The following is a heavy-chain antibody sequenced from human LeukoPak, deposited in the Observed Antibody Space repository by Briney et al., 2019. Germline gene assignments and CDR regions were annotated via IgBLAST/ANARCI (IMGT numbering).Heavy chain of an antibody. V-gene: IGHV1-69*01. CDR3: ATDGVTSHFGGGLHI. D-gene: IGHD3-10*01. J-gene: IGHJ3*02. CDR1: GGSFNTYV. CDR2: IVPMSGTV. Sequence: SVRVSCKTSGGSFNTYVINWVRQAPGQGLEWMGGIVPMSGTVKYAPRFQGTVAFIADDSASTAHLDLSRLRYEDTAVYYCATDGVTSHFGGGLHIWGQGTKVVVSA.